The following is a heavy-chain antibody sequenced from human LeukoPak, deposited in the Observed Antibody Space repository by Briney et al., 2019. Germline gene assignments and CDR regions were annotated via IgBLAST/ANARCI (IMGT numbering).Heavy chain of an antibody. CDR3: AKEVLLWFGDPTGGFDP. J-gene: IGHJ5*02. Sequence: HPGGSLRLSCAASGFTFSSYGMHWVRQAPGKGLEWVAVISYDGSNKYYADSVKGRLIISRDNSKNTLYLQMNSLRAEDTAVYYCAKEVLLWFGDPTGGFDPWGQGTLVTVSS. CDR1: GFTFSSYG. CDR2: ISYDGSNK. V-gene: IGHV3-30*18. D-gene: IGHD3-10*01.